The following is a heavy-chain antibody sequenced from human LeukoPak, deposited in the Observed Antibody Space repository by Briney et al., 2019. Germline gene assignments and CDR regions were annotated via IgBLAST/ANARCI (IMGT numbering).Heavy chain of an antibody. CDR2: IYTSGST. Sequence: SETLSLTCTVSGGSISSYYWSWIRQPAGKGLEWIGRIYTSGSTNYNPSLKSRVTMSVDTSKNQFSLKLSSVTAADTAVYYCARFRTPIVVVTDDAFDIWGQGTMVTVSS. V-gene: IGHV4-4*07. CDR3: ARFRTPIVVVTDDAFDI. CDR1: GGSISSYY. D-gene: IGHD3-22*01. J-gene: IGHJ3*02.